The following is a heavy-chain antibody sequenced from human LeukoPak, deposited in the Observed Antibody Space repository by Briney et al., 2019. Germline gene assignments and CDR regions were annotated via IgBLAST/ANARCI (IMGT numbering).Heavy chain of an antibody. D-gene: IGHD3-3*01. CDR2: IYSGGST. CDR3: ARVRASNDFWSGYYLPDAFDI. CDR1: GFTFSDYY. J-gene: IGHJ3*02. Sequence: GGSLRLSCAASGFTFSDYYMSWVRQAPGKGLEWVSVIYSGGSTYYADSVKGRFTISRDNSKNTLYLQMNSLRAEDTAVYYCARVRASNDFWSGYYLPDAFDIWGQGTMVTVSS. V-gene: IGHV3-53*01.